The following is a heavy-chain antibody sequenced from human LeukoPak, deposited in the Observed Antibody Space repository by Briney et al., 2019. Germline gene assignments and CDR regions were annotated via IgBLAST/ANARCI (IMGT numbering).Heavy chain of an antibody. V-gene: IGHV3-23*01. Sequence: GGSLRLSCEASGFTFKTYGMSWVRQAPGKGLEWVSGISGSGGSTYYADSVKGRFTISRDNSKNTLYLQMNSLRAEDTAVYYCAKVTFEGVDPWGQGTLVTVSS. J-gene: IGHJ5*02. CDR1: GFTFKTYG. CDR3: AKVTFEGVDP. D-gene: IGHD2/OR15-2a*01. CDR2: ISGSGGST.